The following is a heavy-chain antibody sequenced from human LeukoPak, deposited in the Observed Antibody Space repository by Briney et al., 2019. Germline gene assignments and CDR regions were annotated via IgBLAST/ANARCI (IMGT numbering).Heavy chain of an antibody. CDR2: ISGCGKTI. CDR1: VFPFNDYY. J-gene: IGHJ4*02. D-gene: IGHD3-22*01. V-gene: IGHV3-11*01. CDR3: ARDSTPLRTDGSGWHHLFDF. Sequence: GGSLRLSCGACVFPFNDYYMGWVRQAPGKGLEWVSYISGCGKTIHYADSVKGAFTISRDNVKSSLYPQMSSLRPEDAAVYYCARDSTPLRTDGSGWHHLFDFWGQGTLVTVSS.